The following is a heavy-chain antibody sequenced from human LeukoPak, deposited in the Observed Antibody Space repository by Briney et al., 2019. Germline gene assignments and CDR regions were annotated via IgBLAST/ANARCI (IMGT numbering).Heavy chain of an antibody. V-gene: IGHV3-23*01. D-gene: IGHD3-10*01. Sequence: PGGSLRLSCAASGFTFSSYAMSWVRRAPGQGLEWVSAITGSGDSTYYADSVKGRFTISRDNSKNTLYLQVNSLRGEDTAVYYCAKELYYYGSGSPFDYWGQGTLVTVSS. CDR2: ITGSGDST. CDR3: AKELYYYGSGSPFDY. J-gene: IGHJ4*02. CDR1: GFTFSSYA.